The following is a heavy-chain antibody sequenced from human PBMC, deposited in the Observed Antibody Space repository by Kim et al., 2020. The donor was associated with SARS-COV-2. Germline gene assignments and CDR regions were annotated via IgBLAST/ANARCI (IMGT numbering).Heavy chain of an antibody. CDR2: TNAGIGNT. Sequence: ASVKVSCKASGYTFTSYAMHWVRQAPGQRLEWMGWTNAGIGNTKYSQKFQGRVTITRDTSASTAYMELSSLRSEDTAVYYCARASSYCSSTSCYPAGFDPWGQGTLVTVSS. CDR1: GYTFTSYA. CDR3: ARASSYCSSTSCYPAGFDP. V-gene: IGHV1-3*01. J-gene: IGHJ5*02. D-gene: IGHD2-2*01.